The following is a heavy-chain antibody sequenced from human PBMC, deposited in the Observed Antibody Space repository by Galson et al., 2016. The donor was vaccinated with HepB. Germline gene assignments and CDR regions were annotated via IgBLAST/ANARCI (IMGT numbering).Heavy chain of an antibody. CDR2: ISYDGDNK. V-gene: IGHV3-30-3*01. CDR3: ARGGYTFVIMHYLAY. J-gene: IGHJ4*02. CDR1: KFTFSNYA. D-gene: IGHD5-18*01. Sequence: LRLSCAASKFTFSNYAMHWVRQAPGRGLEWVALISYDGDNKYYAESAKGRFTISRDNSKNTLYLQMNSLRGDDTAVYYCARGGYTFVIMHYLAYWGQGTLVTVSS.